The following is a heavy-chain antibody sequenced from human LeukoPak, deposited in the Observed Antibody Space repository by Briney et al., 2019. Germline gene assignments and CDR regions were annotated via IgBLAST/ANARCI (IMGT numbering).Heavy chain of an antibody. D-gene: IGHD3-22*01. CDR2: ISSSSSTI. Sequence: GGSLRLSCAASGFTVSSNYMSWVRQAPGKGLEWVSYISSSSSTIYYADSVKGRFTISRDNAKNSLYLQMNSLRAEDTAVYYCARGANYYDSSGYPYPPYSWFDPWGQGTLVTVSS. V-gene: IGHV3-48*01. CDR1: GFTVSSNY. J-gene: IGHJ5*02. CDR3: ARGANYYDSSGYPYPPYSWFDP.